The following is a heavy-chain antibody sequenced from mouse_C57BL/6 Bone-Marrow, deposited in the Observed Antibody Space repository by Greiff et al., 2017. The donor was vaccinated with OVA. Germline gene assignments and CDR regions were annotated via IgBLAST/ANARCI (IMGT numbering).Heavy chain of an antibody. CDR3: ARRGGDGTSWYFDV. V-gene: IGHV1-63*01. Sequence: VQLQQSGAELVRPGTSVKMSCKASGYTFTNYWIGWAKQRPGHGLEWIGEIYPGGGYTNYNEKFKGKATLTANKSSSTAYMQFSSLTSEDSAIYYCARRGGDGTSWYFDVWGTGTTVTVSS. CDR2: IYPGGGYT. CDR1: GYTFTNYW. D-gene: IGHD2-14*01. J-gene: IGHJ1*03.